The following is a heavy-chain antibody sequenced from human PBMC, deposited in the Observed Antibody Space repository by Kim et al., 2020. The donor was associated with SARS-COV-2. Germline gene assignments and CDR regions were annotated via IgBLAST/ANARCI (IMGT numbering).Heavy chain of an antibody. CDR3: ARSAAAAGTGYFDY. V-gene: IGHV3-23*01. D-gene: IGHD6-13*01. Sequence: ADAVKGRFTISRDNSKNTLYLQMNSLRAEVTAVYYCARSAAAAGTGYFDYWGQGTLVTVSS. J-gene: IGHJ4*02.